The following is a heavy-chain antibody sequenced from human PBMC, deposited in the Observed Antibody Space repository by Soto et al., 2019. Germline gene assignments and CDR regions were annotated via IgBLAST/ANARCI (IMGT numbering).Heavy chain of an antibody. CDR2: ISGSAGST. CDR1: GFSFYSYA. CDR3: AKIGLGIFDY. J-gene: IGHJ4*02. Sequence: EVQLLESGGGLVQPGGSLRLSCAASGFSFYSYAMSWVRQAPGKGLEWVSVISGSAGSTYYADSVKGRFTISRDNSKNTLYLQMNSLRAKDTALYYCAKIGLGIFDYWGQGTLVTVSS. V-gene: IGHV3-23*01. D-gene: IGHD6-19*01.